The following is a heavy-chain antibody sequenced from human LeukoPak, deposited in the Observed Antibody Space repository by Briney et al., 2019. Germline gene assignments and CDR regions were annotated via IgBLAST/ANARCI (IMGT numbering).Heavy chain of an antibody. CDR3: ARGRSGQWQGNYFYGMDV. J-gene: IGHJ6*02. CDR2: INWNGDSA. CDR1: GFTFDDYG. Sequence: PGRSLRLSCAASGFTFDDYGMSWVRQVPGKGLEWVTGINWNGDSAGYADSVKGRFIISRDNAKNSLYLQMHSLRAEDTALYYCARGRSGQWQGNYFYGMDVWGQGTTVTVSS. V-gene: IGHV3-20*04. D-gene: IGHD6-19*01.